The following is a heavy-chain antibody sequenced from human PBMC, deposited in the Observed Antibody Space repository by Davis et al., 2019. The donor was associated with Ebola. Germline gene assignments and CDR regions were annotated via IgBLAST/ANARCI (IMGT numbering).Heavy chain of an antibody. Sequence: ASVKVSCKASGYSFTTYEINWLRQATGQGLEWMGWMRPNSGQTAYAQKFQGRVTITADKSTSTVYMELSRLRFEDTAVYYCAHSEEDILVLSGTVDHYGMDVWGQGTTVTVS. CDR2: MRPNSGQT. CDR1: GYSFTTYE. D-gene: IGHD2-2*01. J-gene: IGHJ6*02. CDR3: AHSEEDILVLSGTVDHYGMDV. V-gene: IGHV1-8*01.